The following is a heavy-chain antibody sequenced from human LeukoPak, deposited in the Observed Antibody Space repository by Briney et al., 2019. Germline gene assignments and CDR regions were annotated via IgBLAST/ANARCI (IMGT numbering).Heavy chain of an antibody. Sequence: SETLSLTCAVYGGSFSGYYWSWIRQPPGKGLEWIGEINHSGSTNYNPSLKSRVTISVDTSKNQFSLKLSSVTAADTAVYYCAILSRYSGSSNRGDYWGQGTLVTVSS. D-gene: IGHD6-13*01. J-gene: IGHJ4*02. CDR1: GGSFSGYY. CDR2: INHSGST. CDR3: AILSRYSGSSNRGDY. V-gene: IGHV4-34*01.